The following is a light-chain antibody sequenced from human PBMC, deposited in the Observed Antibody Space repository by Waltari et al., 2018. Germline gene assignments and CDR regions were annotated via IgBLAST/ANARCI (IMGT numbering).Light chain of an antibody. Sequence: EIMLTQSPGTLSLSPGERATLSCRASQSISKYLAWYQQKPGQAPRLLIYEASIRATGIPDSFSGSGYGTDFSLTISRLEPEDYAVYYCQKYGSLPATFGRGTKVEIK. J-gene: IGKJ1*01. CDR3: QKYGSLPAT. CDR1: QSISKY. CDR2: EAS. V-gene: IGKV3-20*01.